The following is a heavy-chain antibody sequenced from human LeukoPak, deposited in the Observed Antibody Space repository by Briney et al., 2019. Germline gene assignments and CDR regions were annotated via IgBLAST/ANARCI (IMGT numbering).Heavy chain of an antibody. CDR2: INHSGST. V-gene: IGHV4-34*01. J-gene: IGHJ6*03. CDR1: GGFFSGYY. D-gene: IGHD3-22*01. CDR3: TRGSIAYYYMDV. Sequence: SETLSLTCAVYGGFFSGYYWSWIRQPPGKGLEWIGEINHSGSTNYNPSLKSRVTISVDTSKNQFSLKLSSVTAADTAVYYCTRGSIAYYYMDVWGKGTTVTISS.